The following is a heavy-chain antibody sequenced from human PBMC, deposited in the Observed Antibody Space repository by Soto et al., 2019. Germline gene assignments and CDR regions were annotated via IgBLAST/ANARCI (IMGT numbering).Heavy chain of an antibody. V-gene: IGHV6-1*01. D-gene: IGHD3-10*01. CDR2: TYYRSKWYN. J-gene: IGHJ3*02. Sequence: PSQTLSLTCAISGDSVSSNSAAWNWIRQSPSRGLEWLGRTYYRSKWYNDYAVSVKSRITINPDTSKNQFSLQLNSVTPEDTAVYYCARGNAWFGELLEAFDSWGQGTMVTVSS. CDR3: ARGNAWFGELLEAFDS. CDR1: GDSVSSNSAA.